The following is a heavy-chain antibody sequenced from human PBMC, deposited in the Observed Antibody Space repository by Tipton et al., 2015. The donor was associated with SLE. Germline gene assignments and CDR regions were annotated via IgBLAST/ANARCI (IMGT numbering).Heavy chain of an antibody. CDR2: ISTYNGNT. D-gene: IGHD2-8*01. V-gene: IGHV1-18*01. CDR1: GYTFTSYG. J-gene: IGHJ6*02. Sequence: QSGPEVKKPGASVKVSCKASGYTFTSYGISWVRQAPGQGLEWMGWISTYNGNTHYAQNLQGRVTMTTYTSTSSAYMELRSLRSEDTAVYYCAREVYAWSYYYYYGMDVWGQGTTVTISS. CDR3: AREVYAWSYYYYYGMDV.